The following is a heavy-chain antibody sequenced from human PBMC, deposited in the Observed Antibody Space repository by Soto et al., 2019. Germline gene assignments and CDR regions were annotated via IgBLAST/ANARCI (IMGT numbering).Heavy chain of an antibody. J-gene: IGHJ5*02. D-gene: IGHD5-12*01. CDR3: ARPHHDEYSGYDGSWLVP. CDR2: VYYSGST. V-gene: IGHV4-39*01. CDR1: GGSISSSSYY. Sequence: QLQLQESGPGLVKPSETLSLTCTVSGGSISSSSYYWGWIRQPPGKGLGGIWSVYYSGSTYYNPSLKSRVSIAEDKSDKQFSLKQSSVTSADTAVYYRARPHHDEYSGYDGSWLVPWGQGTLVTVAS.